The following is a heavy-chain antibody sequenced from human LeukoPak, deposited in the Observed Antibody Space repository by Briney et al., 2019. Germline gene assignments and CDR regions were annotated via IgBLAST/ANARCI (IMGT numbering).Heavy chain of an antibody. V-gene: IGHV4-39*07. CDR2: IYYSGST. J-gene: IGHJ4*02. CDR1: GGSISSSSYY. Sequence: KPSETLSLTCTVSGGSISSSSYYWGWIRQPPGKGLEWIGSIYYSGSTYYNPSLKSRVTISVDTSKNQFSLKLSSVTAADTAVYYCARETRNYYGSGSGDEWGQGTLVTVSS. D-gene: IGHD3-10*01. CDR3: ARETRNYYGSGSGDE.